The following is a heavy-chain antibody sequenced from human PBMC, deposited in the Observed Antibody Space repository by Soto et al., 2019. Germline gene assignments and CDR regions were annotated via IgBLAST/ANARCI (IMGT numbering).Heavy chain of an antibody. D-gene: IGHD6-13*01. CDR2: ISYDGSNK. J-gene: IGHJ6*02. CDR1: GFTFSSYG. V-gene: IGHV3-30*03. Sequence: GGSLRLSCAASGFTFSSYGMHWVRQAPGKGLEWVAVISYDGSNKYSADSVKGRFTISRDNSKNTLYLQMSSLRAEDTAVYYCARRQISPPTRGAASARGGMDVWGQGTTVTVSS. CDR3: ARRQISPPTRGAASARGGMDV.